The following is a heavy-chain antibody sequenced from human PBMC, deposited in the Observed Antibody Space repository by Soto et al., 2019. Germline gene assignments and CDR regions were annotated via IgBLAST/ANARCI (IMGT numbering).Heavy chain of an antibody. Sequence: SETLSLTCTVSGGSISSSSYYWGWIRQPPGKGLEWIGSIYYSGSTYYNPSHKSRVTISVDTSKNQFSLKLSYVTAADTAGYYWAKSFRFLECLLYNWFDPWGQGTLVTVSS. V-gene: IGHV4-39*07. CDR3: AKSFRFLECLLYNWFDP. J-gene: IGHJ5*02. D-gene: IGHD3-3*01. CDR2: IYYSGST. CDR1: GGSISSSSYY.